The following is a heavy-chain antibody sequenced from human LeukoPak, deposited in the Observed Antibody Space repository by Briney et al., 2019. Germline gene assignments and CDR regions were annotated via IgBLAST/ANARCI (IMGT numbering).Heavy chain of an antibody. D-gene: IGHD2-15*01. CDR3: VKGDIVVVVAAGFDY. V-gene: IGHV3-64D*06. CDR1: GFTFSSYA. J-gene: IGHJ4*02. Sequence: GGSLRLSCSASGFTFSSYAMHWVRQAPGKGLEYVSAISRNGGSTYYADSVKGRFTISRDNSKNTLYLQMSSLRAEDAAVYYCVKGDIVVVVAAGFDYWGQGTLVTVSS. CDR2: ISRNGGST.